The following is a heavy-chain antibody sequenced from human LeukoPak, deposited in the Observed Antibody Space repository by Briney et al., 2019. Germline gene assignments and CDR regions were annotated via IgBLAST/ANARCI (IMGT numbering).Heavy chain of an antibody. CDR2: IYYSGST. CDR1: GGSISSYY. Sequence: SETLSLTCTVSGGSISSYYWSWIRQPPGKGLEWIGYIYYSGSTNYNPSLKSRVTISVDTSKNHFSLKLSSVTAADTAVYYCARLPFFAGGPDYWGQGTLVTVSS. CDR3: ARLPFFAGGPDY. D-gene: IGHD3-10*01. V-gene: IGHV4-59*08. J-gene: IGHJ4*02.